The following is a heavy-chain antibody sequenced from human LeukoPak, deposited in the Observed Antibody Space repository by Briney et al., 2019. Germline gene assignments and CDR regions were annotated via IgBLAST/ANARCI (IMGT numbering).Heavy chain of an antibody. J-gene: IGHJ4*02. CDR3: ARAEYYYDSSGYKHGGFDY. CDR1: GFTFDDYA. CDR2: ISWNSGSI. D-gene: IGHD3-22*01. Sequence: PGGSLRLSCAASGFTFDDYAMHWVRQAPGKGLEWVSGISWNSGSIGYADSVKGRFTISRDNSKNTLYLQMNSLRAEDTAVYYCARAEYYYDSSGYKHGGFDYWGQGTLVTVSS. V-gene: IGHV3-9*01.